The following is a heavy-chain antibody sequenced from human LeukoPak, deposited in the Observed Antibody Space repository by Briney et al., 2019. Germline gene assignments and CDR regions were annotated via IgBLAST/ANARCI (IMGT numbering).Heavy chain of an antibody. J-gene: IGHJ3*02. CDR2: ISGDASVS. V-gene: IGHV3-23*01. D-gene: IGHD6-13*01. CDR3: AKAYSSSLYGDAFHI. CDR1: GFTFRFYA. Sequence: PGGSLRLSCAGSGFTFRFYAMTWVRQAPGKGLEWVSAISGDASVSKDADSVKGRFNISRDNSKNTLYLQLNSLRVEDTAIYYCAKAYSSSLYGDAFHIWGQGTMVTVSP.